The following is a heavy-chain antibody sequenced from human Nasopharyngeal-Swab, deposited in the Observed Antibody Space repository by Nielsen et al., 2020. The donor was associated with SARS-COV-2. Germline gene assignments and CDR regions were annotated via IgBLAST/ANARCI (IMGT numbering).Heavy chain of an antibody. D-gene: IGHD1-26*01. Sequence: GESLKISCAASGFAFTDYSMDWVRQAPGKGLEWVSYITSSSSTRYYADSVKGRFTVSRDNAKNSLYLQMSRLRDEDTAVYYCVREFEATGATYLDYWAWEPWSPSPQ. CDR3: VREFEATGATYLDY. J-gene: IGHJ4*02. CDR1: GFAFTDYS. V-gene: IGHV3-48*02. CDR2: ITSSSSTR.